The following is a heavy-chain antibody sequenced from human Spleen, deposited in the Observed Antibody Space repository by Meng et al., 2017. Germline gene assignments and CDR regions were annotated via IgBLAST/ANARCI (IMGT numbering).Heavy chain of an antibody. D-gene: IGHD2-8*02. V-gene: IGHV3-30*01. CDR3: ARGVGGVYAPSLDY. CDR2: ISSDGTKT. CDR1: GFSFNSYA. Sequence: LSLTCAASGFSFNSYAMHWVRQAPSKGLEWVALISSDGTKTYYADSVKGRFTISRGSLQNTVYLQMKSLRAEDTAVYYCARGVGGVYAPSLDYWGQGILVTVSS. J-gene: IGHJ4*02.